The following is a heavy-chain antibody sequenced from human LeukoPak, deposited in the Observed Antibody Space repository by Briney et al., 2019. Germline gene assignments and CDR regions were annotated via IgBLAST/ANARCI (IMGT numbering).Heavy chain of an antibody. J-gene: IGHJ5*02. CDR1: GGSISSYY. CDR2: IYYSGST. Sequence: PSETLSLTCTVSGGSISSYYWSWIRQPPGKGLEWIGYIYYSGSTNYNPSLKSRVTISVDTSKNQFSLELSSVTAADTAVYYCARDQGAVAGIDPWGQGTLVTVSS. CDR3: ARDQGAVAGIDP. V-gene: IGHV4-59*12. D-gene: IGHD6-19*01.